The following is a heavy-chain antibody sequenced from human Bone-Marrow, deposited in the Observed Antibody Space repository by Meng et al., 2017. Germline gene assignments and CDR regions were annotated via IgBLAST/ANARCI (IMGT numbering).Heavy chain of an antibody. V-gene: IGHV4-34*01. CDR1: GGSFSGYY. D-gene: IGHD2-2*01. Sequence: QVQLQQWGAGLLKPSEPLSLPCAVYGGSFSGYYWSWIRQPPGKGLEWIGEINHSGSTNYNPSLKSRVTISVDTSKNQFSLKLSSVTAADTAVYYCARGRGTMPYWYFDLWGRGTRV. CDR3: ARGRGTMPYWYFDL. J-gene: IGHJ2*01. CDR2: INHSGST.